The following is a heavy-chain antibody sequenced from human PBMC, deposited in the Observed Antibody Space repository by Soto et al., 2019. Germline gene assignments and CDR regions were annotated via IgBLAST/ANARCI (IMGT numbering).Heavy chain of an antibody. D-gene: IGHD6-13*01. CDR3: ARLGEQQLVKMGYYYYGMDV. CDR1: GYSLTSYW. CDR2: IYPGDSDT. Sequence: GESLKISCKGSGYSLTSYWIGWVRQMPGKGLEWMGIIYPGDSDTRYSPSFQGQVTISADKSISTAYLQWSSLKASDTAMYYCARLGEQQLVKMGYYYYGMDVWGQGTTVTVSS. J-gene: IGHJ6*02. V-gene: IGHV5-51*01.